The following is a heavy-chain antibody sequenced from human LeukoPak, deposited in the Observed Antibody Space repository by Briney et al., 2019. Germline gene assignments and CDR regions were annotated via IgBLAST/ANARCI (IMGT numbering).Heavy chain of an antibody. D-gene: IGHD6-13*01. CDR3: ARAHSYSSSWYHYFDY. Sequence: GGSLRLSCAASGFTFSSYEMNWVRQAPGKGLEWVAVISYDGSNKYYADSVKGRFTISRDNSKNTLYLQMNSLRAEDTAVYYCARAHSYSSSWYHYFDYWGQGTLVTVSS. J-gene: IGHJ4*02. CDR1: GFTFSSYE. V-gene: IGHV3-30*04. CDR2: ISYDGSNK.